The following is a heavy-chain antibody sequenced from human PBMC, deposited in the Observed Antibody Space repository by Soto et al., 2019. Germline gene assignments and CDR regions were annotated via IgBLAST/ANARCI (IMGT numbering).Heavy chain of an antibody. CDR2: IYYSGST. CDR3: ARHSPRGARYDY. D-gene: IGHD1-26*01. CDR1: GGSISSSSYY. Sequence: QLQLQESGPGLVKPSETLSLTCTVSGGSISSSSYYWGWIRQPPGKGLEWIGSIYYSGSTYYNPSLKSRVTISVDTSNNQFSLKLSSVTAADTAVYYCARHSPRGARYDYWGQGTLVTVSS. V-gene: IGHV4-39*01. J-gene: IGHJ4*02.